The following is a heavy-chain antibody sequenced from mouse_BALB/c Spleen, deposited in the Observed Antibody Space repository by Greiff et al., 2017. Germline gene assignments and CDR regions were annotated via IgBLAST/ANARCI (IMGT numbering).Heavy chain of an antibody. CDR1: GYAFTNYL. CDR2: INPGSGGT. J-gene: IGHJ3*01. CDR3: AIYYGYEGFAY. V-gene: IGHV1-54*01. Sequence: QVQLQQSGAELVRPGTSVKVSCKASGYAFTNYLIEWVKQRPGQGLEWIGVINPGSGGTNYNEKFKGKATLTADKSSSTAYMQLSSLTSDDSAVYFCAIYYGYEGFAYWGQGTLVTVSA. D-gene: IGHD2-2*01.